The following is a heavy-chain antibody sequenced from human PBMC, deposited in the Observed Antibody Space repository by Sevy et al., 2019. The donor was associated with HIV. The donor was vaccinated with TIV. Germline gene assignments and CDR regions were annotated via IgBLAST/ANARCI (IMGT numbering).Heavy chain of an antibody. CDR1: GFTFSSYA. Sequence: GGSLRLSCAASGFTFSSYAMHWVRQAPGKGLEWVAVISYDGSNKYYADSVKGRFTISRDNSKNTLYLQMNSLRAEDTAVYYCASGSYEGDIWFDPWGQGTLVTVSS. CDR2: ISYDGSNK. D-gene: IGHD1-26*01. V-gene: IGHV3-30-3*01. J-gene: IGHJ5*02. CDR3: ASGSYEGDIWFDP.